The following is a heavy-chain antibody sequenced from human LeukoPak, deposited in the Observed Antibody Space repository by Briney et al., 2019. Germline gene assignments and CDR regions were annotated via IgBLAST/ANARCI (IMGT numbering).Heavy chain of an antibody. CDR1: GYSISSGYY. J-gene: IGHJ1*01. Sequence: SETLSLTCTVSGYSISSGYYWGWIRQPPGKGLEWIGNIYHSGSTYYNPSLKGRVTISVDMSKNPFSVKLSCVTAADTAVYYCARGGDTSGHYYSEYCQHWRRSTLLTVSS. V-gene: IGHV4-38-2*02. CDR2: IYHSGST. CDR3: ARGGDTSGHYYSEYCQH. D-gene: IGHD3-22*01.